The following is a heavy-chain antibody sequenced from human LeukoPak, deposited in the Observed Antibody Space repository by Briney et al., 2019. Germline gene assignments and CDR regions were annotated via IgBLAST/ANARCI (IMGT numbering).Heavy chain of an antibody. V-gene: IGHV1-69*04. D-gene: IGHD6-13*01. CDR2: IIPILGIA. J-gene: IGHJ4*02. CDR3: AKGGYSSSWEMGAFDY. CDR1: GGTFSSYA. Sequence: GASVKVSCKASGGTFSSYAISWVRQAPGQGLEWMGRIIPILGIANYAQKFQGRVTITADKSTSTAYMELSSLRSEDTAVYYCAKGGYSSSWEMGAFDYWGQGTLVTVSS.